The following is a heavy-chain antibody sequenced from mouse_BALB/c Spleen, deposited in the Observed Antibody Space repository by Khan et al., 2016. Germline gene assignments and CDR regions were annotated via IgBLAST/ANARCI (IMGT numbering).Heavy chain of an antibody. CDR2: ISYSGST. CDR1: GDSITSGY. D-gene: IGHD2-3*01. J-gene: IGHJ2*01. CDR3: VRYDGYLFDY. Sequence: EVQLQESGPSLVKPSQTLSLTCSVTGDSITSGYWNWIRKFPGNKLEYMGYISYSGSTYYNPSHKSGISITRDTSKNQYYLKLNHMTTEDTATCYCVRYDGYLFDYWGQGTTLTVSA. V-gene: IGHV3-8*02.